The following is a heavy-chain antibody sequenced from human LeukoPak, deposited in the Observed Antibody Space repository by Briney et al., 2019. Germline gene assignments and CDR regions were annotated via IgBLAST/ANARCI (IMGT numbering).Heavy chain of an antibody. Sequence: GGSLRLSCAASGFTFDDYAMHWVRQAPGKGLEWVSGISWNSGSIGYADSVKGRFTISRDNAKNSLYLQMNSLRAEDTAVYYCARGGRAVAGTWFDPWGQGTLVTVSS. V-gene: IGHV3-9*01. CDR1: GFTFDDYA. CDR2: ISWNSGSI. CDR3: ARGGRAVAGTWFDP. D-gene: IGHD6-19*01. J-gene: IGHJ5*02.